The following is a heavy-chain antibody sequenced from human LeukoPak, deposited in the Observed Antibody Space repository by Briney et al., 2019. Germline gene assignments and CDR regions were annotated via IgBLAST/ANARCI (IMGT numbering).Heavy chain of an antibody. CDR2: IKEDGSKK. J-gene: IGHJ4*02. CDR3: ARVAWPHYFDY. Sequence: PGGSLRLSCAASGFSFRSCWMSWVRQAPGKGLEWVANIKEDGSKKYYVDSVKGRFTISRDNAENALYLQMNSLRAEDTAVYYCARVAWPHYFDYWGQGTLVTVSS. V-gene: IGHV3-7*01. D-gene: IGHD2-21*01. CDR1: GFSFRSCW.